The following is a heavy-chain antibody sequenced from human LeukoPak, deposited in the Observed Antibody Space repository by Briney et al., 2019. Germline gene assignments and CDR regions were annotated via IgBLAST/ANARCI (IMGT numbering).Heavy chain of an antibody. CDR3: AREIIAVAGRGLAGGAFDI. CDR2: ISWNSGSI. J-gene: IGHJ3*02. D-gene: IGHD6-19*01. CDR1: GFTFDDYA. Sequence: GGSLRLSCAASGFTFDDYAMHWVRQAPGKGLEWVSGISWNSGSIGYADSVKGRFTISRDNAKNSLYLQMNSLRAEDMALYYCAREIIAVAGRGLAGGAFDIWGQGTMVTVSS. V-gene: IGHV3-9*03.